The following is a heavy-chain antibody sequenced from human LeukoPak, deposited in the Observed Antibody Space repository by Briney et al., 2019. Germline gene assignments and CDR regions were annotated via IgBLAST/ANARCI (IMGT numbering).Heavy chain of an antibody. CDR3: AREDPQTTVPEGLDV. D-gene: IGHD4-17*01. J-gene: IGHJ6*02. CDR1: GGSISRYY. V-gene: IGHV4-59*01. CDR2: IYFSGAA. Sequence: SETLSLTCTVSGGSISRYYWSWIRQPPGKGLEWIGYIYFSGAANYNPSLKSRDTISVDTSKNQFSLKLSSVTAADTAVYYCAREDPQTTVPEGLDVWGQGTTVIVSS.